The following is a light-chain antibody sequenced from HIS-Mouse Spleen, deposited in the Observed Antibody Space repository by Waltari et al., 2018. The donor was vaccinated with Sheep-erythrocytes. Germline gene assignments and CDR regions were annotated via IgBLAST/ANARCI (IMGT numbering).Light chain of an antibody. CDR3: AAWDDSLNGPV. CDR1: SSDVGGYNY. CDR2: DVS. Sequence: QSALTQPRSVSGSPGQSVTISCTGTSSDVGGYNYVSWYQQYPGKAPKLMIYDVSKRPSGVPDRFSGSKSGTSASLAISGLQSEDEADYYCAAWDDSLNGPVFGGGTKLTVL. J-gene: IGLJ3*02. V-gene: IGLV2-11*01.